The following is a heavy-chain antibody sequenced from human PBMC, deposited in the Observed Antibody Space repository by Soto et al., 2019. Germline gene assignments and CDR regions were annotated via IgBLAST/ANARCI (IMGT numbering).Heavy chain of an antibody. Sequence: GGSLRLSCAASGFTFSSYWMHWVRQAPGKGLVWVSRINSDGSSTSYADSVKGRFTISRDNAKNTLYLQMNSLRAEDTAVYYCARAPDYYYYYMDVWGKGTTVTVSS. CDR2: INSDGSST. CDR3: ARAPDYYYYYMDV. V-gene: IGHV3-74*01. J-gene: IGHJ6*03. CDR1: GFTFSSYW.